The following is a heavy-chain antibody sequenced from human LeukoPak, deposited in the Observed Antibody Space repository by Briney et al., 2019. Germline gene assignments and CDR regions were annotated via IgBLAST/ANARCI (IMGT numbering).Heavy chain of an antibody. D-gene: IGHD3-22*01. Sequence: GGSLRLSCAASGFTFSDYYMSWIRQAPGKGLEWVSYISSSGSTIYYADSVKGRFTISRDNAKNSLYLQMNSLRAEDTAVYYCARDQHYYDSSGYFTYYFDYWVQGTLVTVSS. CDR1: GFTFSDYY. V-gene: IGHV3-11*01. CDR2: ISSSGSTI. CDR3: ARDQHYYDSSGYFTYYFDY. J-gene: IGHJ4*02.